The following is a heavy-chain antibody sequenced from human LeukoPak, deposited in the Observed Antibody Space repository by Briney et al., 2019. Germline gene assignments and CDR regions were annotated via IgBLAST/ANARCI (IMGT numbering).Heavy chain of an antibody. V-gene: IGHV4-34*01. CDR2: INHSGST. J-gene: IGHJ6*03. CDR1: GGSFSGYY. D-gene: IGHD2-2*01. Sequence: SETLSLTCAVYGGSFSGYYWSWIRQPPGKGLEWIGEINHSGSTNYNPSLKSRVTISVDTSKNQFSLKLSSVTAADTAVYYCARGIPCSSTSCPIPCPGRGYYMDVWGKGTTVTVSS. CDR3: ARGIPCSSTSCPIPCPGRGYYMDV.